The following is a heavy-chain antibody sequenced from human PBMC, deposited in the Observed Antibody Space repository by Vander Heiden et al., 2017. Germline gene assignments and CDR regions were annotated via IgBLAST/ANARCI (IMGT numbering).Heavy chain of an antibody. V-gene: IGHV4-39*01. CDR1: GGSISSGTYY. CDR3: ARSGIAVAVR. CDR2: RKYKGRK. D-gene: IGHD6-19*01. Sequence: QLPLQESGPGLVKPSATLSLICTASGGSISSGTYYWVWIREAEGKGREWSGNRKYKGRKDYKRALKSRDSIAEDTAKTKFAVKLNSVTAADTAVYYCARSGIAVAVRWSQGTLVTVSS. J-gene: IGHJ4*02.